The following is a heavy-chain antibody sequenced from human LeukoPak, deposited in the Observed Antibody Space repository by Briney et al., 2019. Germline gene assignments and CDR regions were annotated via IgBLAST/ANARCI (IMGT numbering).Heavy chain of an antibody. CDR3: ARGPGLRGVRGVIFPKASYYFDY. Sequence: PSETLSLTCTVSGGSISSYYWSWIRQPPGKGLEWIGYIYYSWSTNYNPSLKSRVTISVDTSKNQFSLKLSSVTAADTAVYYCARGPGLRGVRGVIFPKASYYFDYWGQGTLVTVSS. J-gene: IGHJ4*02. CDR2: IYYSWST. V-gene: IGHV4-59*01. D-gene: IGHD3-10*01. CDR1: GGSISSYY.